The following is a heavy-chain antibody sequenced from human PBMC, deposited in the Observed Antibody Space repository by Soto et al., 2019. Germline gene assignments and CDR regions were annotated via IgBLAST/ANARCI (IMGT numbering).Heavy chain of an antibody. CDR3: ARDLDHSSGWSGHFDY. J-gene: IGHJ4*02. CDR1: GYTFTSYC. CDR2: ISAYNGNT. Sequence: ASVKVSCKASGYTFTSYCISWVRQAPGQGLEWMGWISAYNGNTNYAQKLQGRVTMTTDTSTSTAYMELRSLRSDDTAVYYCARDLDHSSGWSGHFDYWGQGTLVTVS. V-gene: IGHV1-18*01. D-gene: IGHD6-19*01.